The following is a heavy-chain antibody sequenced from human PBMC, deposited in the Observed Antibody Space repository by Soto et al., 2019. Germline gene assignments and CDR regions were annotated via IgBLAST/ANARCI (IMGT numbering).Heavy chain of an antibody. CDR1: GFTFSSYA. V-gene: IGHV3-30-3*01. D-gene: IGHD2-15*01. CDR2: ISYDGSNK. CDR3: ARMASFYCSGGSCYPTYGMDV. J-gene: IGHJ6*02. Sequence: QVQLVESGGGVVQPGRSLRLSCAASGFTFSSYAMHWVRQAPGKGLEWVAVISYDGSNKYYADSVKGRFTISRDNSKNTLYLQMTRLRAEDTAVYYCARMASFYCSGGSCYPTYGMDVWGQGTTVTVSS.